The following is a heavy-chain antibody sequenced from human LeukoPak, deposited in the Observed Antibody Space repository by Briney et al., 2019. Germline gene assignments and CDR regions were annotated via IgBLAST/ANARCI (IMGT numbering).Heavy chain of an antibody. CDR1: GGSISSYY. J-gene: IGHJ4*02. CDR2: IYHSGST. Sequence: SETLSLTCTVSGGSISSYYWSWIRQPPGKGLEWIGEIYHSGSTNYNPSLKSRVTISVDKSKNQFSLKLSSVTAADTAVYYCAGSVEMATTSFDYWGQGTLVTVSS. V-gene: IGHV4-59*12. CDR3: AGSVEMATTSFDY. D-gene: IGHD5-24*01.